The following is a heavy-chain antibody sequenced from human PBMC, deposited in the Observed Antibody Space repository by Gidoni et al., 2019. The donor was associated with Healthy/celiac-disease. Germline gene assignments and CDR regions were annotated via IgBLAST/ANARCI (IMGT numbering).Heavy chain of an antibody. Sequence: QVQLVQSGAEVKKPGASVKVSCKASGYTFTSYGISWVRQAPGQGLEWMGWISAYNGNTNYAQKLQGRVTMTTDTSTSTAYMELRSLRSDDTAVYYCARADCSGGSCYEAYAFDIWGQGTMVTVSS. V-gene: IGHV1-18*01. CDR3: ARADCSGGSCYEAYAFDI. CDR2: ISAYNGNT. CDR1: GYTFTSYG. J-gene: IGHJ3*02. D-gene: IGHD2-15*01.